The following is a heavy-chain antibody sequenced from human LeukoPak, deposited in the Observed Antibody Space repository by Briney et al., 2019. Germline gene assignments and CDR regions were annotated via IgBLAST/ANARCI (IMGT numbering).Heavy chain of an antibody. CDR3: AKGKYSGSYYFDY. CDR2: ISGSGGST. D-gene: IGHD1-26*01. J-gene: IGHJ4*02. V-gene: IGHV3-23*01. Sequence: GGSLRLSCAASGFTFSSYAMSRVRQAPGKGLEWVSAISGSGGSTYYADSVKGRFTISRDNSKNTLYLQMNSLRAEDTAVYYCAKGKYSGSYYFDYWGQGTLVTVSS. CDR1: GFTFSSYA.